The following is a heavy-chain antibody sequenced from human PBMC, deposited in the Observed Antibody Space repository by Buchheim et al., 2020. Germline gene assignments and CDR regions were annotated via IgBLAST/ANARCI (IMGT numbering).Heavy chain of an antibody. J-gene: IGHJ6*02. CDR1: GGSISSYY. V-gene: IGHV4-59*01. Sequence: QVQLQESGPGLVKPSETLSLTCTVSGGSISSYYWSWIRQPPGKGLEWIGYIYYSGSTNYNPSLKSRVTISVDTSKNQFSLKLSSVTAADTAVYYCASAGYSSSWFTPYYYYGMDAWGQGTT. CDR2: IYYSGST. CDR3: ASAGYSSSWFTPYYYYGMDA. D-gene: IGHD6-13*01.